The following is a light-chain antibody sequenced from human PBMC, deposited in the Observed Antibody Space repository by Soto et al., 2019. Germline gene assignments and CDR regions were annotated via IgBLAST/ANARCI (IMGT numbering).Light chain of an antibody. CDR1: ESISIY. CDR3: RHRINWPT. CDR2: KGS. J-gene: IGKJ3*01. V-gene: IGKV3-11*01. Sequence: DIVLTQSPAFLXLSPGXXATXXXRXTESISIYLAWFQQKPGQAPRLLIYKGSKRAPGVPARFSGSGSETDFTLTIASLEPEDSGVYYCRHRINWPTFGPGTKVDIK.